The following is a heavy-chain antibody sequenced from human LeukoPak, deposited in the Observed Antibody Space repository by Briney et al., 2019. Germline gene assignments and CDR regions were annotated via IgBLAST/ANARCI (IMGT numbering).Heavy chain of an antibody. CDR2: IIGSNGAT. CDR1: GFTFGDYA. J-gene: IGHJ3*02. V-gene: IGHV3-23*01. D-gene: IGHD6-19*01. CDR3: ASCPPATDIAVAGNRGDAFDI. Sequence: GRSLRLSCTASGFTFGDYAMSWVRQAPGKGLEWVSLIIGSNGATFYADSVKGRFTISRDTSKNTLYLQMNSLRAEDTAVYYCASCPPATDIAVAGNRGDAFDIWGQGTMVTVSS.